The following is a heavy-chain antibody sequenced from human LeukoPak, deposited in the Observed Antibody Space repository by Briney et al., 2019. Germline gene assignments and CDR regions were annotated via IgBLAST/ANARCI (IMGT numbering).Heavy chain of an antibody. CDR2: MNPNSGNT. V-gene: IGHV1-8*03. CDR3: ARFTGTYLAY. J-gene: IGHJ4*02. CDR1: GYTFTTYD. D-gene: IGHD2-8*02. Sequence: ASVKVSCKASGYTFTTYDITWVRQATGQGLEWMGWMNPNSGNTAYAQKFQGRVTITRNTSISTAYMELSSLRSEDTAVYYCARFTGTYLAYWGQGILVTVSS.